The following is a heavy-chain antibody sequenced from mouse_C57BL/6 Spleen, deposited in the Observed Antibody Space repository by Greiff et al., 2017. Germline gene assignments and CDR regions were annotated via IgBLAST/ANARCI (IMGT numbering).Heavy chain of an antibody. D-gene: IGHD3-1*01. V-gene: IGHV1-9*01. CDR1: GYTFTGYW. J-gene: IGHJ3*01. CDR2: ILPGSGGT. Sequence: VQLQESGAELMKPGASVKLSCKATGYTFTGYWIEWVKQRPGHGLEWIGEILPGSGGTNYNEQFKGKATFTADTSSNTAYMQLSSLTTEDSAIYYYARSNAGYVAGAYWGQGTLVTVSA. CDR3: ARSNAGYVAGAY.